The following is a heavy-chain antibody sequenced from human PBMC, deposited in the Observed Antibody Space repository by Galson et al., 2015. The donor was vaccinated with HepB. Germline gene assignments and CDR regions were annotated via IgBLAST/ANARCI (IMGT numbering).Heavy chain of an antibody. CDR3: AVTTVTTYYYYGMDV. J-gene: IGHJ6*02. D-gene: IGHD4-17*01. CDR1: GFTFSDYY. V-gene: IGHV3-11*06. Sequence: SLRLSCAASGFTFSDYYMSWIRQAPGKGLEWVSYISSSSSYTNYADSVKGRFTISRDNAKNSLYLQMNSLRAEDTAVYYCAVTTVTTYYYYGMDVWGQGTTVTVSS. CDR2: ISSSSSYT.